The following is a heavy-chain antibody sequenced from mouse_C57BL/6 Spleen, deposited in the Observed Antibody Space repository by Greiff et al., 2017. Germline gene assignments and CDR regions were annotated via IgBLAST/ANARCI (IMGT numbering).Heavy chain of an antibody. Sequence: QVQLLQPGAELVKPGASVKLSCTASGYTFTSYWMHWVKQRPGRGLEWIGRLDPNSGGTKYNEKFKSKPPLTVDNTSSTAYMQLSSQTSETSAVYYCARDYGSNYFDYWGQGTTLTVAS. CDR2: LDPNSGGT. CDR1: GYTFTSYW. V-gene: IGHV1-62-3*01. D-gene: IGHD1-1*01. J-gene: IGHJ2*01. CDR3: ARDYGSNYFDY.